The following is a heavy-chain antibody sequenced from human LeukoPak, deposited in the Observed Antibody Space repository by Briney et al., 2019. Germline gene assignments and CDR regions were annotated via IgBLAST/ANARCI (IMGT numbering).Heavy chain of an antibody. CDR1: GYTFTGYY. CDR2: INPNSGGT. D-gene: IGHD7-27*01. V-gene: IGHV1-2*02. J-gene: IGHJ3*02. Sequence: ASVKVSCKASGYTFTGYYMHWVRQAPGQGLEWMGWINPNSGGTNYAQKFQGRVTMTRDTSISTAYMELSRLRSDDTAVYYCARLNWDYDAFDIWGQGTMVTVSS. CDR3: ARLNWDYDAFDI.